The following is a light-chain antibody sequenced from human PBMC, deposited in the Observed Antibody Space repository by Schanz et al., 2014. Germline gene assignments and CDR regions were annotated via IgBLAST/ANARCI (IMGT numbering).Light chain of an antibody. CDR3: SSYTRSSTLEV. CDR2: EVN. CDR1: SSDVGGYNY. V-gene: IGLV2-8*01. J-gene: IGLJ3*02. Sequence: QSALTQPPSASGSPGQSVTISCTGTSSDVGGYNYVSWYQQHPGKAPKLMIYEVNKRPSGVPDRFTGSKSGNTASLTVSGLQAEDEGDYYCSSYTRSSTLEVFGGGTKLTVL.